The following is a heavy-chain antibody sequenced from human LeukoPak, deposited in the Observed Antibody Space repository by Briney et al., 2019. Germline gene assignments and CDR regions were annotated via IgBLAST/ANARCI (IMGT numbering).Heavy chain of an antibody. CDR1: GYTFTSYY. CDR3: ARDRLPPNVLRYFDWLLAGAFDI. D-gene: IGHD3-9*01. Sequence: GASVKVSCKASGYTFTSYYMHWVRQAPGQGLEWMGIINPSGGSTSYAQKFQGRVTMTRDTSTSTAYMELSSLRSEDTAVYYCARDRLPPNVLRYFDWLLAGAFDIWGQGTMVTVSS. CDR2: INPSGGST. V-gene: IGHV1-46*01. J-gene: IGHJ3*02.